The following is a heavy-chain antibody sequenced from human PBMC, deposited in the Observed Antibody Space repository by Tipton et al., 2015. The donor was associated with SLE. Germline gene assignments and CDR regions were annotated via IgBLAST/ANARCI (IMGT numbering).Heavy chain of an antibody. J-gene: IGHJ5*02. CDR1: AGSISSYY. V-gene: IGHV4-4*07. CDR2: SYTDENT. D-gene: IGHD3-3*01. Sequence: TLSLTCTVSAGSISSYYWSWIRQPAGGGLEWIGRSYTDENTNYNPSLKSRVTMSVDTSKNHFSLKLISVTAADTAVYYCARRQYGVGHTWGQGTLVTVSS. CDR3: ARRQYGVGHT.